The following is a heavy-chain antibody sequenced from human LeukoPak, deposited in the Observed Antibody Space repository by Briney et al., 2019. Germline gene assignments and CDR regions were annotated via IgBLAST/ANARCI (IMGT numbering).Heavy chain of an antibody. V-gene: IGHV4-34*01. CDR3: ARGRLQLWSFPPPYNHYAIDV. D-gene: IGHD5-18*01. CDR1: GESFSGYF. Sequence: SETLFLTCAVSGESFSGYFWTWIRQPPGKGLEWIGESNHFGSTDYNPSLKSRVTISVDTSKKQFSLNVRSVTDADTAVYFCARGRLQLWSFPPPYNHYAIDVWGQGTTVTVSS. J-gene: IGHJ6*02. CDR2: SNHFGST.